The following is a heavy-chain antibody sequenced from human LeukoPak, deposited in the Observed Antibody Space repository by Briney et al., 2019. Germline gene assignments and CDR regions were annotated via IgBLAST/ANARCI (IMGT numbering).Heavy chain of an antibody. D-gene: IGHD2-15*01. CDR3: ARTTTPG. CDR2: ISGDGGST. V-gene: IGHV3-43*02. J-gene: IGHJ4*02. Sequence: PGGSLRLSCAASGFTFDDYAMHWVRQAPGKGLEWVSLISGDGGSTYYADSVKGRFTISRDNSKNSLYLQMNSLRTEDTGLYDCARTTTPGWGQGTLVTVSS. CDR1: GFTFDDYA.